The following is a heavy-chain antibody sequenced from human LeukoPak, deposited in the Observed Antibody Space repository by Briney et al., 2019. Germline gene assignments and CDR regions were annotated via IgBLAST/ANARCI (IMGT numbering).Heavy chain of an antibody. D-gene: IGHD4-23*01. CDR2: IKQDGSEK. J-gene: IGHJ4*02. CDR1: GFSFSSYW. Sequence: PGGSLRLSCAASGFSFSSYWMSWVRQAPGKGLEWVANIKQDGSEKYYVDSVKGRFTISRDNAKNSLYLQMNSLRAEDTALYYCAKDYGGKGYFDYWGQGTLVTVSS. CDR3: AKDYGGKGYFDY. V-gene: IGHV3-7*03.